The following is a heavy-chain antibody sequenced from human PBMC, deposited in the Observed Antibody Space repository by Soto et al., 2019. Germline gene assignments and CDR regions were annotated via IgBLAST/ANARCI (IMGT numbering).Heavy chain of an antibody. CDR2: ISPNNGGT. D-gene: IGHD5-18*01. Sequence: PSVTVSCKASGYTFTGYHLHWVRQAPGQGLEWMGWISPNNGGTNSAQKFQGRVTMTRDTSISTAYMELSSLTSDDTAVYYCARDTATLDEYFQHWGQGTLVTVSS. V-gene: IGHV1-2*02. CDR1: GYTFTGYH. CDR3: ARDTATLDEYFQH. J-gene: IGHJ1*01.